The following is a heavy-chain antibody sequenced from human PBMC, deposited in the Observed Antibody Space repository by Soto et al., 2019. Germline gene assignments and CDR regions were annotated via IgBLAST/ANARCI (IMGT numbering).Heavy chain of an antibody. D-gene: IGHD1-20*01. CDR2: ISETGSHT. CDR1: GFTFTDYH. V-gene: IGHV3-11*06. J-gene: IGHJ4*02. Sequence: GGSLRLSCEASGFTFTDYHMSWIRQAPGKGLEWVALISETGSHTAYAESVKGRFTISRDNARPSVFLQMNSLRSDDTAVYFCERHLRATSPITFWGQGTPVTVSS. CDR3: ERHLRATSPITF.